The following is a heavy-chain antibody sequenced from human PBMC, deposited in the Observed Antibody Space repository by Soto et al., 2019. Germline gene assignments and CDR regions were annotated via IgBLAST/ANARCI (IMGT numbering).Heavy chain of an antibody. D-gene: IGHD3-22*01. V-gene: IGHV3-23*01. CDR3: AKVGYYDSSGHNWFDP. CDR1: GFTFSSYV. Sequence: GGSLRLSCAVSGFTFSSYVMSWVRQAPGKGLEWVSAISGGGGSTYYADSVKGRFTISRDNSKNTLYLQMNSLRADDTAVYYCAKVGYYDSSGHNWFDPWGQGTLVTVSS. J-gene: IGHJ5*02. CDR2: ISGGGGST.